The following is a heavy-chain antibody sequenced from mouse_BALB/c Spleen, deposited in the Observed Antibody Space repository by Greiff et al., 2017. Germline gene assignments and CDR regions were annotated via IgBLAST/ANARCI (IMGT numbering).Heavy chain of an antibody. Sequence: VQLQESGAELVRPGTSVKVSCKASGYAFTNYLIEWVKQRPGQGLEWIGVINPGSGGTNYNEKFKGKATLTADKSSSTAYMQLSSLTSDDSAVYFCAITTARGYAMDYWGQGTSVTVSA. J-gene: IGHJ4*01. CDR2: INPGSGGT. CDR3: AITTARGYAMDY. CDR1: GYAFTNYL. D-gene: IGHD1-2*01. V-gene: IGHV1-54*01.